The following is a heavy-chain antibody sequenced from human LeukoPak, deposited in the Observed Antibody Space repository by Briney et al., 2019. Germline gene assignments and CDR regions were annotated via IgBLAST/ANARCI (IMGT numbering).Heavy chain of an antibody. V-gene: IGHV3-66*01. J-gene: IGHJ4*02. CDR2: IYSGGST. CDR1: GFTVSSNY. CDR3: ARDGRYSSSWYYFDY. D-gene: IGHD6-13*01. Sequence: PGGSLRLSCAASGFTVSSNYMSWVRQAPGKGLEWVSVIYSGGSTYYADSVKGRFTIPRDNSKNTLYLQMNSLRAEDTAVYYCARDGRYSSSWYYFDYWGQGTLVTVSS.